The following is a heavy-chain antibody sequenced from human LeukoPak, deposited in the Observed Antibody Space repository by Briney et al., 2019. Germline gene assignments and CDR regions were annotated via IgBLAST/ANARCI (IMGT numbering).Heavy chain of an antibody. J-gene: IGHJ4*02. CDR2: LGGGSGNT. D-gene: IGHD3-16*01. CDR1: GFTFTSYA. Sequence: GGSLRLSCATSGFTFTSYAVSWVRQAPGKGLEWISTLGGGSGNTHYADSVKGRFTISRDKAKNTVFLQMDSLRAEDTAVYYCARDTYYDYVWGSYTPTPTYPSFDYWGQGTLVTVSS. V-gene: IGHV3-23*01. CDR3: ARDTYYDYVWGSYTPTPTYPSFDY.